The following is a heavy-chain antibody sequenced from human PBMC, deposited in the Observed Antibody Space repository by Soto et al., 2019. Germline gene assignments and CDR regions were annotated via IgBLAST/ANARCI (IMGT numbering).Heavy chain of an antibody. Sequence: PGGSLRLSCTTSGFTFGDYAMSWFRQAPGKGLEWVGFIRSKAYGGTTEYAASVKGRFTISRDDSKSIAYLQTNSLKTEDTAMYYCARGSSSWYKVWFDPWGQGTLVTVSS. CDR1: GFTFGDYA. J-gene: IGHJ5*02. CDR2: IRSKAYGGTT. CDR3: ARGSSSWYKVWFDP. D-gene: IGHD6-13*01. V-gene: IGHV3-49*03.